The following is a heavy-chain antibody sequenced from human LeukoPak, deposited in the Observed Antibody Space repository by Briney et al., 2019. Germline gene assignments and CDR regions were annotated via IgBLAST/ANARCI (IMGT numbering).Heavy chain of an antibody. D-gene: IGHD1-7*01. CDR2: IYYSGST. CDR3: ARGNGNYWRYYMDV. V-gene: IGHV4-38-2*02. CDR1: GYSISSGYY. Sequence: SETLSLTCTVSGYSISSGYYWGWIRQPPGKGLEWIGSIYYSGSTYYNPSLKSRLTISVDTSKNHFSLNLSSVTAADTAVYYCARGNGNYWRYYMDVWGKGTTVTISS. J-gene: IGHJ6*03.